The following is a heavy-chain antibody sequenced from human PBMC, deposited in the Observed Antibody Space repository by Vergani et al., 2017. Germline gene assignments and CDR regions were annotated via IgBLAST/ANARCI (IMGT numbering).Heavy chain of an antibody. J-gene: IGHJ6*02. CDR1: GGTFSSYA. Sequence: QVQLVQSGAEVKKPGSSVKVSCKASGGTFSSYAISWVRQAPGQGLEWMGRIIPIFGTANYAQKFQGRVTITADESTSTAYMELRSLRSDDTAVYYCARGEVIPAAMYYYYGMDVWGQGTTVTVSS. CDR2: IIPIFGTA. D-gene: IGHD2-2*01. CDR3: ARGEVIPAAMYYYYGMDV. V-gene: IGHV1-69*13.